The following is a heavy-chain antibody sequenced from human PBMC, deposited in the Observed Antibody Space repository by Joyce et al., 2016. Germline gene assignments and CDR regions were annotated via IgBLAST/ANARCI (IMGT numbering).Heavy chain of an antibody. V-gene: IGHV3-30*18. CDR2: IYDGIYK. Sequence: QVQLVESGGGVVQPGRSLRLSCAASGLTLSNYGVHWVRQAPGKGLEWVAVIYDGIYKYYADSVEGRFTISRDNSKNTVFLEMNSLRTEDTAVYYCAKILTATYSSGWFLDYWGQGTLVTVSS. D-gene: IGHD6-25*01. J-gene: IGHJ4*02. CDR3: AKILTATYSSGWFLDY. CDR1: GLTLSNYG.